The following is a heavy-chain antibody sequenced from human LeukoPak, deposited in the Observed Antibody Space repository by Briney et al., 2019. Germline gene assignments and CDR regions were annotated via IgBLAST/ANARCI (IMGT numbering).Heavy chain of an antibody. CDR2: INPNSGAT. Sequence: ASVKVSCKASGYTFTAYFIHWVRQAPGQGLEWMGWINPNSGATLYAQMFQGRVTMTRDTSISTAYMELSRLRSDDRAVYYCAIEAHGSGTYYSDYWGQGTLVTVSS. V-gene: IGHV1-2*02. CDR3: AIEAHGSGTYYSDY. CDR1: GYTFTAYF. J-gene: IGHJ4*02. D-gene: IGHD3-10*01.